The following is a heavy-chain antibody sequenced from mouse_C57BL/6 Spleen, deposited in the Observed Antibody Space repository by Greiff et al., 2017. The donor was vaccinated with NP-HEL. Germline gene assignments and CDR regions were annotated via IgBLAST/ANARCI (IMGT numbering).Heavy chain of an antibody. D-gene: IGHD2-3*01. V-gene: IGHV5-12*01. J-gene: IGHJ1*03. CDR1: GFTFSDYY. CDR3: ARHEWLLRWYFDV. CDR2: ISNGGGST. Sequence: EVNVVESGGGLVQPGGSLKLSCAASGFTFSDYYMYWVRQTPEKRLEWVAYISNGGGSTYYPDTVKGRFTISRDNAKNTLYLQMSRLKSEDTAMYYCARHEWLLRWYFDVWGTGTTVTVSS.